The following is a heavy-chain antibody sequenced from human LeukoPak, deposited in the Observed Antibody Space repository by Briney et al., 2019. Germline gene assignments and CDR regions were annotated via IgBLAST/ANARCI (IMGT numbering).Heavy chain of an antibody. V-gene: IGHV4-59*01. D-gene: IGHD7-27*01. CDR1: GGSISSYY. J-gene: IGHJ5*02. Sequence: SETLSLTCTVSGGSISSYYWSWIRQPPGKGLEWIGYIYYSGSTNYNPSLKSRVTISVDTSKNQFSLKLSSVTAADTAVYYCAASPDKLGIDVFWFDPWGQGTLVTVSS. CDR3: AASPDKLGIDVFWFDP. CDR2: IYYSGST.